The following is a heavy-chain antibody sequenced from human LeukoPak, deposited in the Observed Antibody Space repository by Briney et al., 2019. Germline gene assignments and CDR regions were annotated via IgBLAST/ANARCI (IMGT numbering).Heavy chain of an antibody. CDR1: GFTFSSYG. V-gene: IGHV3-33*01. J-gene: IGHJ4*02. D-gene: IGHD3-9*01. CDR3: ARDDKGPDQRGLDY. CDR2: IWYDGSNK. Sequence: LPGGSLRLSCAASGFTFSSYGMHWVRQAPGKWLEWVAVIWYDGSNKYYADSVKGRFTISRDNSKNRLYLQMNSLRAEDTAVYYCARDDKGPDQRGLDYWGQGTLVTVSS.